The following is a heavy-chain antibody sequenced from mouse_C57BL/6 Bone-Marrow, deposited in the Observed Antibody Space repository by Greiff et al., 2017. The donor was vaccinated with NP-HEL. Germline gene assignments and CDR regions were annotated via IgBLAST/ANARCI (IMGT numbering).Heavy chain of an antibody. CDR2: INYDGSST. Sequence: EVMLVESEGGLVQPGSSMKLSCTASGFTFSDYYMAWVRQVPEKGLEWVANINYDGSSTYYLDSLKSRFIISRDNAKNILYLQMSSLKSEDTATYYCARGSSYGGFAYWGQGTLVTVSA. V-gene: IGHV5-16*01. D-gene: IGHD1-1*01. CDR3: ARGSSYGGFAY. CDR1: GFTFSDYY. J-gene: IGHJ3*01.